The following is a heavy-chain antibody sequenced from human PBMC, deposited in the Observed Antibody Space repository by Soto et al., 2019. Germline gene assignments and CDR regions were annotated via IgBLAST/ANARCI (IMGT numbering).Heavy chain of an antibody. CDR2: IYWDDDK. Sequence: QITLRESGPALVKPTQTLTLTCTFSGFSLTTSGEGVGWIRQPPGKAPEWLALIYWDDDKRYSPSLKNRLTISGDTSRSQVVLTMTNMDPVDTATYYCAHRKNTVFVATYFDYWGQGTLVTVSS. CDR3: AHRKNTVFVATYFDY. J-gene: IGHJ4*02. V-gene: IGHV2-5*02. D-gene: IGHD2-21*01. CDR1: GFSLTTSGEG.